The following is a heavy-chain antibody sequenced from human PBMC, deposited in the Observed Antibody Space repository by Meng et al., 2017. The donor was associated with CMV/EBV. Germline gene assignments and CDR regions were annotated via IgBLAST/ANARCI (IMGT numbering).Heavy chain of an antibody. J-gene: IGHJ4*02. CDR2: ISSSSSYT. D-gene: IGHD3-16*02. CDR1: GLTFSDYY. Sequence: ASGLTFSDYYMSWIRQAPGKGLEWVSYISSSSSYTNYADSVKGRFTISRDNAKNSLYLQMNSLRAEDTAVYYCARGGSFRNRYYFDYWGQGTLVTVSS. V-gene: IGHV3-11*06. CDR3: ARGGSFRNRYYFDY.